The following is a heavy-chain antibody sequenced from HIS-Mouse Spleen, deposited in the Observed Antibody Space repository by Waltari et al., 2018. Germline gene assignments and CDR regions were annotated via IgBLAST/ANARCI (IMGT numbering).Heavy chain of an antibody. CDR1: GGSFSGYY. D-gene: IGHD6-13*01. CDR3: ARTIAAAGQEYFQH. V-gene: IGHV4-34*01. J-gene: IGHJ1*01. CDR2: INHSGST. Sequence: QVQLQQWGAGLLKPSETLSLTCAVYGGSFSGYYWRWIRQPPGKGLGWIGEINHSGSTNYNPSLKSRVTISVDTSKNQFSLKLSSVTAADTAVYYCARTIAAAGQEYFQHWGQGTLVTVSS.